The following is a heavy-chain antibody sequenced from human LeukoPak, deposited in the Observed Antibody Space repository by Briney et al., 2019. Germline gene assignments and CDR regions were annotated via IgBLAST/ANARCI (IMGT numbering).Heavy chain of an antibody. V-gene: IGHV3-30*04. CDR2: ISYDGSNK. Sequence: GGSLRLSCAASGFTFSSFSMHWVRQAPGKGLEWVAVISYDGSNKYYADSVKGRFTISRDISKNTLYLQMNSLRAEDTAVYYCARAHYYDSSGYYPDYWGQGTLVTVSS. J-gene: IGHJ4*02. CDR3: ARAHYYDSSGYYPDY. CDR1: GFTFSSFS. D-gene: IGHD3-22*01.